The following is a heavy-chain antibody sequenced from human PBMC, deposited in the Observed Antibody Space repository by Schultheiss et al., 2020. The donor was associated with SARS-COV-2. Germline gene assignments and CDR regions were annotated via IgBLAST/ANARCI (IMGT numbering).Heavy chain of an antibody. CDR2: ISGSGGTT. V-gene: IGHV3-23*01. CDR1: GFTFSSYA. D-gene: IGHD2-15*01. Sequence: GGSLRPSCAASGFTFSSYAMSWVRQAPGKGLEWVSAISGSGGTTYYADSVKGRFTISRDNSKTTLYLQMNSLRAEDTAVYYCASHCSGGSCYSYWGQGTLVTVSS. J-gene: IGHJ4*02. CDR3: ASHCSGGSCYSY.